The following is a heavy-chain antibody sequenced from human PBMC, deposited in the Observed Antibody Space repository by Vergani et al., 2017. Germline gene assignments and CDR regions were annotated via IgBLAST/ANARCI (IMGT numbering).Heavy chain of an antibody. V-gene: IGHV3-30-3*01. CDR3: AREGLSSSWSYYYYYYMDV. J-gene: IGHJ6*03. D-gene: IGHD6-13*01. CDR2: ISYDGSNK. Sequence: QVQLVESGGGVVQPGRSLRLSCAASGFTFSSYAMHWVRQAPGKGLEWVAVISYDGSNKYYADSVKGRFTISRDNSKNTLYLQMNSLRAEDTAVYYCAREGLSSSWSYYYYYYMDVWGK. CDR1: GFTFSSYA.